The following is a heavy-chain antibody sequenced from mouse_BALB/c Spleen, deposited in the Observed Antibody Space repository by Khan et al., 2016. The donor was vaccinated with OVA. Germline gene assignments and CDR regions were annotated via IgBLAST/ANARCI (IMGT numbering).Heavy chain of an antibody. Sequence: EVQLQESGTVLARPGASVKMSCKGSGYTFTNYWMHWVKQRPGQGLEWIGVIYPGNSDTNYNQKFKGKAKLTAGTSTSTAYMELNSLTNDDSAVYYCTRNGFGNYESWDYWGQGTTLTVSS. V-gene: IGHV1-5*01. CDR3: TRNGFGNYESWDY. J-gene: IGHJ2*01. CDR2: IYPGNSDT. CDR1: GYTFTNYW. D-gene: IGHD2-1*01.